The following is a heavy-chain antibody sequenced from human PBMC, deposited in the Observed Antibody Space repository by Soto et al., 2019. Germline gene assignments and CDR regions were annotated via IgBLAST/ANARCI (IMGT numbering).Heavy chain of an antibody. CDR2: IGTAGDP. CDR1: GFTFSSHD. D-gene: IGHD6-13*01. Sequence: GGSLRLSCAASGFTFSSHDMHWVRQVTGKGLEWVSAIGTAGDPYYPGSVKGRFTISRENAKNSLYLQMNSLRAGDTAVYYCARGRRSAAGRVRYFDYWGQGTQVTVSS. V-gene: IGHV3-13*05. CDR3: ARGRRSAAGRVRYFDY. J-gene: IGHJ4*02.